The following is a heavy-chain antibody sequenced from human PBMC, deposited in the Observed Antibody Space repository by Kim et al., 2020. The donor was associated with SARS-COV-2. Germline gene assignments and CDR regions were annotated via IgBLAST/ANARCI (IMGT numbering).Heavy chain of an antibody. CDR1: GFTFSNAW. D-gene: IGHD1-26*01. CDR3: TTDYLAPSGSYYSAYYFDY. V-gene: IGHV3-15*01. CDR2: IKSKTDGGTT. Sequence: GGSLRLSCAASGFTFSNAWMSWVRQAPGKGLEWVGRIKSKTDGGTTDYAAPVKGRFTISRDDSKNTLYLQMNSLKTEDTAVYYCTTDYLAPSGSYYSAYYFDYWGQGTLVTVSS. J-gene: IGHJ4*02.